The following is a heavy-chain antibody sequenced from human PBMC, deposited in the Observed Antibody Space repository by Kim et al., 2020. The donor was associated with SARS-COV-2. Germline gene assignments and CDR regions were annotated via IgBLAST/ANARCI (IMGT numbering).Heavy chain of an antibody. D-gene: IGHD5-18*01. CDR2: IIPYLGTA. J-gene: IGHJ4*02. CDR3: ARGRTPMGYCTFDL. CDR1: GRTFSTYG. Sequence: SVKVSCKSSGRTFSTYGFNWVRQAPGQRLEWMGAIIPYLGTADYAQNFQGRIAITADESTSTVYMELSSLRSDDTADFYCARGRTPMGYCTFDLWGQGTLVTVSS. V-gene: IGHV1-69*13.